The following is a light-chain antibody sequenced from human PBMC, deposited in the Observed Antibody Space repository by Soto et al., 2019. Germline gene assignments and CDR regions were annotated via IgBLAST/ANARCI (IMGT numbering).Light chain of an antibody. CDR3: QQYNQWPPWT. CDR2: AAS. Sequence: EIALTQSPATLSVSPGERATISCRASQSVSRFLARYHQKPGQSPRLLIYAASTRATGVPARFSGSGSGTEFTLTISSLQSEDFAVYYCQQYNQWPPWTFGQGTKVDI. V-gene: IGKV3-15*01. CDR1: QSVSRF. J-gene: IGKJ1*01.